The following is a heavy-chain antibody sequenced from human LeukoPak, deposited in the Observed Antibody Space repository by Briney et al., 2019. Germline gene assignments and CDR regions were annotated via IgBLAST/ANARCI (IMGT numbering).Heavy chain of an antibody. J-gene: IGHJ6*02. Sequence: SETLSLTCAVYGGSFSGDYWSWIRQPPGKGLEWIGDINHSGSTNYNPSLKSRVTMSEDTSKDQFSLKLSSVTAADAAVYYCARGLCGSGGCNYNYYGMDVWGQGTTVTVSS. V-gene: IGHV4-34*01. CDR2: INHSGST. CDR1: GGSFSGDY. CDR3: ARGLCGSGGCNYNYYGMDV. D-gene: IGHD3-10*01.